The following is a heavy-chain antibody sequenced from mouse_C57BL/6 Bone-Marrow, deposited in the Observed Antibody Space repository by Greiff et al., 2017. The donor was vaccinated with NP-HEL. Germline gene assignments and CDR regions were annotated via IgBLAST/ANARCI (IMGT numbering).Heavy chain of an antibody. Sequence: VQLQESGPELVKPGASVKISCKASGYTFTDYYINWVKQRPGQGLEWIGWIYPGSGNTKYNEKFKGKATLTVDTSSSTAYMQLSSLSSEDSAVYFCSRDEKLCPDYYAFDYWGQGTSVTVSS. V-gene: IGHV1-84*01. CDR2: IYPGSGNT. J-gene: IGHJ4*01. CDR3: SRDEKLCPDYYAFDY. CDR1: GYTFTDYY. D-gene: IGHD1-1*02.